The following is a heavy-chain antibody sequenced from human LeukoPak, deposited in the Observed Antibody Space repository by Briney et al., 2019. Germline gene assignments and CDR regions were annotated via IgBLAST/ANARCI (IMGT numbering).Heavy chain of an antibody. Sequence: GGSLRLSCAASGFTFSSYAMSWVRHAPGKGLEWVSAISGSGGSTYYADSVKGRFTISRDNSKNTLYLQMNSLRAEDTAVYYCAKDGLWFGEFPGYWGQGTLVTVSS. CDR2: ISGSGGST. CDR1: GFTFSSYA. V-gene: IGHV3-23*01. CDR3: AKDGLWFGEFPGY. D-gene: IGHD3-10*01. J-gene: IGHJ4*02.